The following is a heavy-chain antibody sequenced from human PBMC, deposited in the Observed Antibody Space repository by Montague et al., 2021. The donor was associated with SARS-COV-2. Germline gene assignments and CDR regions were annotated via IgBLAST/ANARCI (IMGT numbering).Heavy chain of an antibody. D-gene: IGHD3-16*01. CDR2: IYHSGST. J-gene: IGHJ5*02. CDR1: GASITSSNW. Sequence: SETLSLTCTVSGASITSSNWWNWVRPPPGKVLELIGQIYHSGSTYYHPSLNRRPTLSRDKSKHQFSLSLTSVTAADTAVYYCAGQIQQVMLSPAKLTNWFDPWGLGTLVTVAS. V-gene: IGHV4-4*02. CDR3: AGQIQQVMLSPAKLTNWFDP.